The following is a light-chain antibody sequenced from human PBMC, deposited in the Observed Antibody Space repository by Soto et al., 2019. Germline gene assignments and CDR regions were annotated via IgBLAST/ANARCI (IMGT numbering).Light chain of an antibody. CDR2: DVS. J-gene: IGLJ2*01. V-gene: IGLV2-8*01. CDR1: SSDVGGNKF. CDR3: ISYAGSNSVV. Sequence: QSALTQPPSASGSPGQSVTISCTGTSSDVGGNKFVSWYQQHPGKAPKLIIYDVSERPSGVPDRFSGSKSGNTASLTVSGLQPEDEADYYRISYAGSNSVVFGGGTKLTVL.